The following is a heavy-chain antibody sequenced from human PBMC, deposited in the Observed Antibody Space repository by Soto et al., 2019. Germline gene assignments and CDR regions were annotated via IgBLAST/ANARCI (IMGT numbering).Heavy chain of an antibody. CDR1: GYTFTSYG. J-gene: IGHJ5*02. V-gene: IGHV1-18*01. D-gene: IGHD2-2*01. Sequence: QVQLVQSGAEVKKPGASVKVSCKASGYTFTSYGISWVRQASGQGLEWMGWISAYNGNTNYAQKLQGRVTMTTDTSTSTAYMELRSLRSDDTAVYYCARDFCSSTSCYHSNWFDPWGQGTLVTVSS. CDR3: ARDFCSSTSCYHSNWFDP. CDR2: ISAYNGNT.